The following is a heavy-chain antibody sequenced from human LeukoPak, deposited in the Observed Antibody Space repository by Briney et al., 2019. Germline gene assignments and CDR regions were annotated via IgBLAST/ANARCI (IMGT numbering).Heavy chain of an antibody. CDR1: GICISNFW. CDR2: INKDGNDQ. CDR3: VTDGDKWNDFEY. J-gene: IGHJ4*02. V-gene: IGHV3-7*01. Sequence: GGSLRLSCVASGICISNFWMHWVRQAPGKGLEWVAIINKDGNDQKYVDSVKGRFTLSRDNAKNSVYLQMNSLRAEDTALYYCVTDGDKWNDFEYWGQGTLVTVSP. D-gene: IGHD1-1*01.